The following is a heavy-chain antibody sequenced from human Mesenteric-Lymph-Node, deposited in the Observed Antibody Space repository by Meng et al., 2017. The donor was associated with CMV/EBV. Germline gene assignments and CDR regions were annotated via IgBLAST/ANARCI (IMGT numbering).Heavy chain of an antibody. CDR1: GYTFTGYY. CDR2: INPNSGGT. V-gene: IGHV1-2*06. Sequence: QAQLVQSGAEVKKAGASVRVSCKASGYTFTGYYMHLVRQAPGQGLEWMRRINPNSGGTNNAQKFQGRVTITRDSSISTAYMELSRLRSDDTAVYYCARDLARFWGQGTLVTVSS. J-gene: IGHJ4*02. CDR3: ARDLARF.